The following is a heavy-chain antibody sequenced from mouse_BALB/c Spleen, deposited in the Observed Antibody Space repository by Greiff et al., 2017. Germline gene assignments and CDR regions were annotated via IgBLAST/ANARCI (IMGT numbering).Heavy chain of an antibody. J-gene: IGHJ2*01. D-gene: IGHD2-1*01. Sequence: QVQLQQPGAELVKPGASVKLSCKASGYTFTSYWMHWVQLRPGQGFEWIGEINPSNGGTNYNEKFKRKATLTVDKSSSTAYMQLSSLTSEDSAVYYSTIAYGNYEGFDYWGQGTTLTVSS. CDR3: TIAYGNYEGFDY. V-gene: IGHV1S16*01. CDR2: INPSNGGT. CDR1: GYTFTSYW.